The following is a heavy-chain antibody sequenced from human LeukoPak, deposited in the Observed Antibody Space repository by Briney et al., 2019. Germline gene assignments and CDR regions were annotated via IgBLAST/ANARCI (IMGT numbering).Heavy chain of an antibody. V-gene: IGHV3-53*01. CDR1: GFTFSRNY. CDR2: IYTSGNT. Sequence: PGGSLRLSCAVSGFTFSRNYMSWVGQAPGKGLEWVSVIYTSGNTYYADSVKGRFTISRDNSNNTLFLQMNSLRAEDTAGYYCARLGAPFYYWGQGTLVTVSS. CDR3: ARLGAPFYY. J-gene: IGHJ4*02.